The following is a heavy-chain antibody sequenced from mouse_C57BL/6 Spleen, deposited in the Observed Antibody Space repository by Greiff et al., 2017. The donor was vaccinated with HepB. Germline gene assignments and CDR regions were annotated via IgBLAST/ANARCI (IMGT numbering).Heavy chain of an antibody. CDR2: IYPGSGST. CDR3: ARYLGRGWYFDV. J-gene: IGHJ1*03. CDR1: GYTFTSYW. D-gene: IGHD4-1*01. Sequence: VQLQQSGAELVKPGASVKMSCKASGYTFTSYWITWVKQRPGQGLEWIGDIYPGSGSTNYNEKFKSKATLTVDTSSSTAYMQLSSLTSEDSAVYYCARYLGRGWYFDVWGTGTTVTVSS. V-gene: IGHV1-55*01.